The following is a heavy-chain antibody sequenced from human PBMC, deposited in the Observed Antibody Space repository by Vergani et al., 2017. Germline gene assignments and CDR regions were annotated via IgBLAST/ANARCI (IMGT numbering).Heavy chain of an antibody. Sequence: EVQLVQSGAEVKKPGESLKISCKGSGYSFTSYWIGWVRQMPGKGLEWMGIIYPGDSDTRYSPSFQGQVTISADKSISTAYLQWSSLKASDTAMYYCARGTSITGTTSLSYYFDYWGQGTLVTVSS. D-gene: IGHD1-20*01. CDR1: GYSFTSYW. V-gene: IGHV5-51*01. CDR3: ARGTSITGTTSLSYYFDY. J-gene: IGHJ4*02. CDR2: IYPGDSDT.